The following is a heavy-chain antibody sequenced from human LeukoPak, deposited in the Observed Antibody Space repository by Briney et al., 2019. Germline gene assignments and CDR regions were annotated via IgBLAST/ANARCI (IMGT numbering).Heavy chain of an antibody. J-gene: IGHJ4*02. CDR1: GFVYENYG. CDR2: INWNGGKI. D-gene: IGHD1-26*01. Sequence: GRSLRLACEASGFVYENYGMTWVRQAPGKGLEWLCGINWNGGKIVYADSVEGRFTISRDNAKNSLYLQMNNLRAEDTALYYCARGESGSYYFDYWGQGTLVTVSS. V-gene: IGHV3-20*04. CDR3: ARGESGSYYFDY.